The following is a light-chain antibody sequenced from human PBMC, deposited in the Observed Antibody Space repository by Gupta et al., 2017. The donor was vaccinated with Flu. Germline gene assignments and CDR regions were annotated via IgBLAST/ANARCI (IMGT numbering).Light chain of an antibody. CDR1: SLRNGY. J-gene: IGLJ2*01. CDR2: GKN. V-gene: IGLV3-19*01. CDR3: NSRDSSGNHVV. Sequence: QTVMITCPGDSLRNGYGGWYHQKPGRPPILVLHGKNNRPSVIPERFSGASSGYTASLTITGAQAEDEADYYCNSRDSSGNHVVFGGGTKLTVL.